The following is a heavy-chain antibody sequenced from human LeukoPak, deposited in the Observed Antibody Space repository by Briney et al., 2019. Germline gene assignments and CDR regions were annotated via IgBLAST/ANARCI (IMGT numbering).Heavy chain of an antibody. CDR1: GGSISSGDYY. CDR3: ARDNYYGSGYNWFDP. J-gene: IGHJ5*02. CDR2: IHYSGST. V-gene: IGHV4-30-4*01. D-gene: IGHD3-10*01. Sequence: SQTLSLTCTVSGGSISSGDYYWSWIRRPPGKGLEWIGYIHYSGSTYYNPSLKSRVTISVDTSKNQFSLKLSSVTAADTAVYYCARDNYYGSGYNWFDPWGQGTLVTVSS.